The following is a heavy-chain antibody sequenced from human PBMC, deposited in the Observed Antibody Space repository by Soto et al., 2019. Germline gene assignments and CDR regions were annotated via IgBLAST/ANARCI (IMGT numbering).Heavy chain of an antibody. Sequence: ASVKVSCKASGYTFTSYAMHWVRQAPGQRLEWMGWINTGNSDTKYSQKFQGRVTITRDTSASTAYMELSSLRSEDTAVYYCARSIVVVTSFDYWGQGTLVTVSS. J-gene: IGHJ4*02. D-gene: IGHD3-22*01. CDR1: GYTFTSYA. CDR3: ARSIVVVTSFDY. CDR2: INTGNSDT. V-gene: IGHV1-3*04.